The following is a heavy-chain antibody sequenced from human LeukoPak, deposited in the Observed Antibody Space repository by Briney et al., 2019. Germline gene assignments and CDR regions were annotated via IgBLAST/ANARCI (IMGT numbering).Heavy chain of an antibody. D-gene: IGHD3-22*01. CDR2: ISGSGAGT. J-gene: IGHJ4*02. V-gene: IGHV3-23*01. Sequence: GGSLRLSCAASGFTFSSYAMTWVRQAPGKGLEWVSGISGSGAGTYYADSMKGRFAISGDNSKNTVYLQMNSLRAEDTAVYYCAKDRYYESSGLLNWGQGTLVTVSS. CDR3: AKDRYYESSGLLN. CDR1: GFTFSSYA.